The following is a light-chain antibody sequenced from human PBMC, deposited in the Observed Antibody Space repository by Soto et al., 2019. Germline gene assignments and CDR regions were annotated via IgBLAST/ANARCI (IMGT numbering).Light chain of an antibody. J-gene: IGLJ2*01. CDR1: SSNIGSFYD. V-gene: IGLV1-40*01. CDR2: GDN. CDR3: QSYDNSPSHVV. Sequence: QSVLTQPPSVSGAPGQRGTIPCTGSSSNIGSFYDVHWYQQLPGTVPKLLIYGDNNRPSGVPDRFSASKSGTSASLAITGLHTDDEADYYCQSYDNSPSHVVFGGGTKLTVL.